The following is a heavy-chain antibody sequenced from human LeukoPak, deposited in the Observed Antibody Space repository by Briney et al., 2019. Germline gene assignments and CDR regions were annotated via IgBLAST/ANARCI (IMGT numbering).Heavy chain of an antibody. V-gene: IGHV3-48*01. CDR3: AKDLYTVPGACDY. CDR2: ISSSSSTI. CDR1: GFTFSSYS. Sequence: GGSLRLSCAASGFTFSSYSMTWVRQAPGKGLEWVSYISSSSSTIYYTDSVKGRFTISRDISRNTMYLQMNSLRVEDTAIYYCAKDLYTVPGACDYWGRGTLVTVSS. D-gene: IGHD6-19*01. J-gene: IGHJ4*02.